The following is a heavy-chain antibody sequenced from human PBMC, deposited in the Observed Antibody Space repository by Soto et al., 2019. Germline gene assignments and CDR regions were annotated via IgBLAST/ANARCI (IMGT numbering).Heavy chain of an antibody. CDR1: GFTFSIYT. J-gene: IGHJ5*02. D-gene: IGHD3-3*01. V-gene: IGHV3-48*01. CDR2: ITAASDTI. Sequence: EVQLVESGGGLAQPGGSLRLSCAAAGFTFSIYTMNWVRQAPGKGLEWVSYITAASDTIYYADFVKGLFTISRDNAKNPLYLQITCLRGEDTGAYYCARHYTTSMVVAWFEPWGQGTLVTVSS. CDR3: ARHYTTSMVVAWFEP.